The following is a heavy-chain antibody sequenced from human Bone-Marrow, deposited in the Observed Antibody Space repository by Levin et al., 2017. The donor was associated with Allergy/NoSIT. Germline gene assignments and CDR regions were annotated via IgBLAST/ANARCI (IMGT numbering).Heavy chain of an antibody. V-gene: IGHV1-24*01. CDR1: GYTLTELS. Sequence: GESLKISCKVSGYTLTELSMHWVRQAPGKGLEWMGGFDPEDGETIYAQKFQGRVTMTEDTSTDTAYMELSSLRSEDTAVYYCATEVLHGDYVGISYAFDIWGQGTMVTVSS. CDR2: FDPEDGET. J-gene: IGHJ3*02. D-gene: IGHD4-17*01. CDR3: ATEVLHGDYVGISYAFDI.